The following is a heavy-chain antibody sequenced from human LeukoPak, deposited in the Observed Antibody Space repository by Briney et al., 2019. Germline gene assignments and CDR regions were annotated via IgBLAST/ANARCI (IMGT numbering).Heavy chain of an antibody. CDR3: ARTAVYGDPNYFDY. CDR2: IYSGGST. D-gene: IGHD4-17*01. J-gene: IGHJ4*02. CDR1: GFTVSSNY. V-gene: IGHV3-66*02. Sequence: GGSLRLSCAASGFTVSSNYMSWVRQAPGKGLEWVSVIYSGGSTYYADSVKGRFTISRDNSKSTLYLQVNSLRAEDTAVYYCARTAVYGDPNYFDYWGQGTLVTVSS.